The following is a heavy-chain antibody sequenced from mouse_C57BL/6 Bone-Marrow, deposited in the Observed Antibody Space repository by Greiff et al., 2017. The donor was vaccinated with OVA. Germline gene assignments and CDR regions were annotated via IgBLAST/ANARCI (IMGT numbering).Heavy chain of an antibody. CDR1: GYTFTSYW. CDR3: ARFDSYHFDY. Sequence: QVQLQQPGAELVKPGASVKLSCKASGYTFTSYWMHWVKQRPGRGLEWIGRIYPNSGGTKYNEKFKSKATLTVDKPSSTAYMQLSSLTSEDSAVYYCARFDSYHFDYWGQGTTLTVSS. J-gene: IGHJ2*01. D-gene: IGHD1-1*01. CDR2: IYPNSGGT. V-gene: IGHV1-72*01.